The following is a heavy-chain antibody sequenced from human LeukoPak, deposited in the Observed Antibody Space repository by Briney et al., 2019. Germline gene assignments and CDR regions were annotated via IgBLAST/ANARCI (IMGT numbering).Heavy chain of an antibody. CDR1: GYTFSNFG. CDR3: ARDSWVTTNYFDF. CDR2: ISAYNGNT. D-gene: IGHD2-21*02. Sequence: ASVKVSCKASGYTFSNFGITWVRQAPGQGLECMGWISAYNGNTKYSQELQDRITITRDTSASTAYMELSSLTSEDTAVYYCARDSWVTTNYFDFWGQGTLVTVSS. V-gene: IGHV1-18*01. J-gene: IGHJ4*02.